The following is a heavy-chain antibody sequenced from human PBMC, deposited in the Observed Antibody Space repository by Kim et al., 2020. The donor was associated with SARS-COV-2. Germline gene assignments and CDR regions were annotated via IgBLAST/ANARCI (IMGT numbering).Heavy chain of an antibody. CDR1: GFTFSSYA. CDR3: AKDLGHSYGYGYYYYGMDG. CDR2: ISGSGGST. V-gene: IGHV3-23*01. Sequence: GGSLRLSCAASGFTFSSYAMSWVRQAPGKGLEWVSAISGSGGSTYYADSVKGRFTISRDNSKNTLYLQMNSLRAEDTAVYYCAKDLGHSYGYGYYYYGMDGWGQGTTGTVSS. J-gene: IGHJ6*02. D-gene: IGHD5-18*01.